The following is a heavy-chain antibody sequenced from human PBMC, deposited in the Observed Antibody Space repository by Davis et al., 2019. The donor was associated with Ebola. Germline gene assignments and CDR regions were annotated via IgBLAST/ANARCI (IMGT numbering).Heavy chain of an antibody. D-gene: IGHD3-3*01. CDR1: AFTSNNYG. CDR2: IWYDGGNK. CDR3: ARSGLSFGVVKYHYGMDV. V-gene: IGHV3-33*01. Sequence: RGSLRLSSPPSAFTSNNYGMHRVRHAPGKGLEWVAAIWYDGGNKYYADSVKGRFTISRDNSKKTMYLQMNSLRAEDTAVYYCARSGLSFGVVKYHYGMDVWGKGTTVTVSS. J-gene: IGHJ6*04.